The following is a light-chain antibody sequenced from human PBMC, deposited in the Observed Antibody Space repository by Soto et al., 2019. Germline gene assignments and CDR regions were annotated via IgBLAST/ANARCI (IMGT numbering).Light chain of an antibody. V-gene: IGLV2-8*01. CDR1: SSDVGGSDY. CDR3: SSYVDNTKGV. Sequence: QSALTQPPSASGSPGQSVTTSCTGTSSDVGGSDYVSWYQQHPGKAPKLMIYEVNKRPSGVPDRFSGSKSGNAAFLTVSGLQAEDEGDYYCSSYVDNTKGVFGTGTKLTVL. J-gene: IGLJ1*01. CDR2: EVN.